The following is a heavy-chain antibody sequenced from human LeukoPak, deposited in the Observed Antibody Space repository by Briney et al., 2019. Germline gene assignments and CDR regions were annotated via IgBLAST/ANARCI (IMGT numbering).Heavy chain of an antibody. J-gene: IGHJ4*02. V-gene: IGHV3-30-3*01. CDR2: ISYDGSNK. CDR1: GFTFSSYA. Sequence: GGSLRLSCAASGFTFSSYAMHWVRQAPGKGLEWVAVISYDGSNKYYADSVKGRFTTSRDSSKNTLYLQMNSLRAEDTAVYYCARDYYGDRSLGAFDYXGQXXXXXXXS. D-gene: IGHD4-17*01. CDR3: ARDYYGDRSLGAFDY.